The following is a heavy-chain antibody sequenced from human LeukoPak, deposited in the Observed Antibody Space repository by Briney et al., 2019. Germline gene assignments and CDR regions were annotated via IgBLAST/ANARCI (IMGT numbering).Heavy chain of an antibody. CDR1: GGSISSSSYY. CDR2: IYYSGST. CDR3: ARGRLAVLPFDY. D-gene: IGHD3-16*01. Sequence: PSETLSLTCTVSGGSISSSSYYWGWIRQPPGKGLEWIGSIYYSGSTYYNPSLKSRVTISVDTSKNQFSLKLSSVTAAVTAVYYCARGRLAVLPFDYWGQGTLVTVSS. V-gene: IGHV4-39*01. J-gene: IGHJ4*02.